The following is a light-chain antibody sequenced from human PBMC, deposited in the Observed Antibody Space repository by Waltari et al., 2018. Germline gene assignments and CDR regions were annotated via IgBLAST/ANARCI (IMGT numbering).Light chain of an antibody. CDR1: TSDFGGFNY. CDR3: SSYTSSSTWV. V-gene: IGLV2-14*01. Sequence: SALMQPVPVSGSLGQSITLFCTVTTSDFGGFNYVPWYQQHPGKAPKHMIYDVSKRPSGVSNRFSGSKSGNTASLTISGLQAEDEADYYYSSYTSSSTWVFGGGTKLTVL. CDR2: DVS. J-gene: IGLJ3*02.